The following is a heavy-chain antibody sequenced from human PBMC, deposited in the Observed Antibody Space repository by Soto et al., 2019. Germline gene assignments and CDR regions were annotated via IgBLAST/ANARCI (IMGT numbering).Heavy chain of an antibody. CDR2: IKGDGITT. CDR1: GFTFSSYW. D-gene: IGHD3-3*01. CDR3: ARGAFGAYYLDY. V-gene: IGHV3-74*01. Sequence: EVQLVDSGGGLVQPGGSLRLSCAASGFTFSSYWIHWVRQAPGEGLVWVSRIKGDGITTNYADSVKGRFTISRDYAKNTVFPQMNSLRAEDTAVYYCARGAFGAYYLDYWGQGTLVTVSS. J-gene: IGHJ4*02.